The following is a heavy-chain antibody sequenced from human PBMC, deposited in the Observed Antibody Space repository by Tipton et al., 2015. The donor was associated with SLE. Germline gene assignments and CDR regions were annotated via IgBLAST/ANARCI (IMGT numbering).Heavy chain of an antibody. Sequence: SLRLSCAASGFTVSSNYMSWVRQAPGKGLEWVSVIYSGGSTYYADSVKGRFTISRDNSKNTLYLQMNSLRAEDTAVYYCAKVSYGGNPYYFDYWGQGTLVTVSS. J-gene: IGHJ4*02. CDR3: AKVSYGGNPYYFDY. CDR2: IYSGGST. D-gene: IGHD4-23*01. V-gene: IGHV3-53*01. CDR1: GFTVSSNY.